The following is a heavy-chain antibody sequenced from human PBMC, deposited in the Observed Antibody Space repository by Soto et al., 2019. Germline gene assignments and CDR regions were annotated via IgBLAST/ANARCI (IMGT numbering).Heavy chain of an antibody. CDR3: ARYSAGWFGELLYNRAQRNYCYMDV. D-gene: IGHD3-10*01. J-gene: IGHJ6*03. CDR1: GGSFSGYY. Sequence: SETLSLTRAVYGGSFSGYYWSWIRQPPGKGREWFGEINHSGSTNYNPSLKSRVTISVDTSKNQFSLKLGSVTAADTAVYYCARYSAGWFGELLYNRAQRNYCYMDVWGKGTTVT. CDR2: INHSGST. V-gene: IGHV4-34*01.